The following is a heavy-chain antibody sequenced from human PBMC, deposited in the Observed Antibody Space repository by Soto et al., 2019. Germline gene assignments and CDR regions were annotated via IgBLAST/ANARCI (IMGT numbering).Heavy chain of an antibody. Sequence: QVQLVQSGAGVKKPGASVKVSCKASGDTFTDYYIHWVRQAPGQGLEWMGTVNPSGGHTTYAQHFLGRMTMTRDTSTSTLYMELTSLTSEDTAVYYCVRGGHVVVVTAALDYWGQGTLVTVSS. CDR3: VRGGHVVVVTAALDY. J-gene: IGHJ4*02. D-gene: IGHD2-21*02. V-gene: IGHV1-46*01. CDR1: GDTFTDYY. CDR2: VNPSGGHT.